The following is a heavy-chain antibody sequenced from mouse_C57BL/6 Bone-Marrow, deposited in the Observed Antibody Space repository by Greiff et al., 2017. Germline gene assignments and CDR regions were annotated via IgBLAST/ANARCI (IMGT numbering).Heavy chain of an antibody. Sequence: DVKLVESGGGLVKPGGSLKLSCAASGFTFSSYAMSWVRQTPEKRLEWVATISDGGSYTYSPDNVKGRFTISRDNAKNNLYLQRSHLKAEDTAMYYCAKLTGAGYFDYWGQGTTLTVSS. CDR2: ISDGGSYT. J-gene: IGHJ2*01. V-gene: IGHV5-4*03. CDR3: AKLTGAGYFDY. CDR1: GFTFSSYA. D-gene: IGHD4-1*01.